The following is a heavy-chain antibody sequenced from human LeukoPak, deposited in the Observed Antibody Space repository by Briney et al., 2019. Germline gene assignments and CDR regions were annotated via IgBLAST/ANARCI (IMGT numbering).Heavy chain of an antibody. Sequence: GRSLRLSCAASGFTFSSYGMHWVRQAPGKGLEWVAVISYDGSNKYYADSVKGRFTISRDNSKNTLYLQMNSLRAEDTAVYYCAKGGDAFDIWGQGTMVTVSS. CDR2: ISYDGSNK. J-gene: IGHJ3*02. CDR3: AKGGDAFDI. V-gene: IGHV3-30*18. CDR1: GFTFSSYG.